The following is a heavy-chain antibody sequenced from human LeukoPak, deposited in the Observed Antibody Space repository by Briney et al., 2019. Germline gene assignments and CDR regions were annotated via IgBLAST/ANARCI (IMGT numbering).Heavy chain of an antibody. CDR2: IHYSGST. Sequence: PSETLSLTCTVSGGSISSGDYYWSWIRQPPGKGLECIGYIHYSGSTYYNPSLKSRVTISVDTSKNQFSLKLSSVTAADTAVYYCARVTQPLNYDSSGYYADWGQGTLVTVSS. D-gene: IGHD3-22*01. CDR3: ARVTQPLNYDSSGYYAD. J-gene: IGHJ4*02. CDR1: GGSISSGDYY. V-gene: IGHV4-30-4*01.